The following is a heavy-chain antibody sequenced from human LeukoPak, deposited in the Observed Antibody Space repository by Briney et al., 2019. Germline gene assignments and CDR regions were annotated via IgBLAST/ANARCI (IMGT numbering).Heavy chain of an antibody. V-gene: IGHV1-18*01. D-gene: IGHD2-15*01. CDR3: ARDEDIVVVVAAATETNFDY. CDR1: GYTFTSYG. CDR2: ISAYNGNT. Sequence: ASVKVSCKASGYTFTSYGISWVRQAPGQGLEWMGWISAYNGNTNYAQKLQGRVTMNTDTSTSTAYMEPRSLRSDDTAVYYCARDEDIVVVVAAATETNFDYWGQGTLVTVSS. J-gene: IGHJ4*02.